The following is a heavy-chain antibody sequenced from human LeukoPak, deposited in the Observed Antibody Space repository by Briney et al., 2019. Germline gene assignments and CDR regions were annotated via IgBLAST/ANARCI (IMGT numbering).Heavy chain of an antibody. Sequence: PGGSLRLSCAASGFTFSSYAMSWVRQAPGKGLEWVSAISGSGGSTYYADSVKGWFTISRDNSKNTLYLRMNSLRAEDTAVYYCAKYYYDSSGYYEGDYYFDYWGQGTLVTVSS. J-gene: IGHJ4*02. CDR2: ISGSGGST. CDR1: GFTFSSYA. CDR3: AKYYYDSSGYYEGDYYFDY. V-gene: IGHV3-23*01. D-gene: IGHD3-22*01.